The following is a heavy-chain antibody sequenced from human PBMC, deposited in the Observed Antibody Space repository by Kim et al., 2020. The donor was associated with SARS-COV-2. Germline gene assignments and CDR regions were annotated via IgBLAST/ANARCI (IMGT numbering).Heavy chain of an antibody. CDR2: ISYDGTNK. V-gene: IGHV3-30-3*01. J-gene: IGHJ6*02. D-gene: IGHD6-19*01. CDR1: GFTFRNYA. Sequence: GGSLRLSCAASGFTFRNYALHWVRQAPGKGPEWVSVISYDGTNKYYADSVKGRFTISRDNSKDTLYLHMNSLTIDDTALYYCAIDSAQWLASRYFYGIDVGGHGTTVTVSS. CDR3: AIDSAQWLASRYFYGIDV.